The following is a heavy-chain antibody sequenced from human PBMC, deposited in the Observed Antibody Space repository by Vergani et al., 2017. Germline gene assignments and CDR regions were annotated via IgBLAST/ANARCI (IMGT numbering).Heavy chain of an antibody. CDR1: GFTFSSYA. CDR3: TSLNFYSSGSTGDLYYGMDV. J-gene: IGHJ6*02. Sequence: EVQLLESGGGLVQPGGSLRLSCAASGFTFSSYAMSWVRQAPGKGLEWVGRIRSKANSYATAYAASVKGRFTISRDDSKNTAYLQMNSLKTEDTAVYYCTSLNFYSSGSTGDLYYGMDVWGQGTTVTVSS. CDR2: IRSKANSYAT. V-gene: IGHV3-73*01. D-gene: IGHD6-19*01.